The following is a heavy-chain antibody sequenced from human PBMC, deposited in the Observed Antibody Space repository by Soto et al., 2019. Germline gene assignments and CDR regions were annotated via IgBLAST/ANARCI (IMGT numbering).Heavy chain of an antibody. J-gene: IGHJ4*02. CDR3: AGSASRVVVGAATSPRKLDY. V-gene: IGHV3-48*03. CDR2: ISRSGATI. D-gene: IGHD2-15*01. CDR1: GFTFSNYE. Sequence: GGSLRLSCEASGFTFSNYEINWVRQAPGKGLEWVSYISRSGATIYYADSVKGRFTISRDNAENSLYLQMNSLRAEDTAIYYCAGSASRVVVGAATSPRKLDYWGQGTLVTVSS.